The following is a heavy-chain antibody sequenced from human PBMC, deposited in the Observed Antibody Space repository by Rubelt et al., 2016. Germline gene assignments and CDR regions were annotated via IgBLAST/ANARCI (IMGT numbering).Heavy chain of an antibody. D-gene: IGHD6-19*01. CDR3: ARHTGIAVAGPIDY. CDR2: ISHSGST. J-gene: IGHJ4*02. Sequence: QVQLRQWGAGLLKPSETLSLTCAVYGGSFSGYYWSWIRQPPGKGLEWIGEISHSGSTNYNPSLKSRVTISVDTSKNQFSLKLSSVTAADTAVYYCARHTGIAVAGPIDYWGQGTLVTVSS. CDR1: GGSFSGYY. V-gene: IGHV4-34*01.